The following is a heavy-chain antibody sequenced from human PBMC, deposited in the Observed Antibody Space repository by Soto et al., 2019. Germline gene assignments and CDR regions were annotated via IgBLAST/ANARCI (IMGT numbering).Heavy chain of an antibody. V-gene: IGHV4-34*01. D-gene: IGHD2-15*01. CDR2: INHSGST. Sequence: QVQLQQWGAGLLKPSETLSLTCAVYGGSFSGYYWSWIRQPPGKGLEWIGEINHSGSTNYNPSLKSRVTIPVDTSKTQFSPKLSSVTAANTAVYYWARGDIVVVVAANHDAFDIWGQGTMVTVSS. J-gene: IGHJ3*02. CDR3: ARGDIVVVVAANHDAFDI. CDR1: GGSFSGYY.